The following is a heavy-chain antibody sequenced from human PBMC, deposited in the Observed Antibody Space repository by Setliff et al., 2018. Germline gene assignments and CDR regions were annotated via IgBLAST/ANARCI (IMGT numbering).Heavy chain of an antibody. D-gene: IGHD2-15*01. J-gene: IGHJ4*02. CDR3: ARTCSGSGCYAGLES. V-gene: IGHV3-33*08. CDR1: GFTFSTYR. Sequence: GESLKISCAASGFTFSTYRMHWVCQAPGKGLEWVAVIWDDGGNKYHADSVKGRFTISRDNSKNTLYLQMNSLRPEDTAVYYCARTCSGSGCYAGLESWGQGTPVTVSS. CDR2: IWDDGGNK.